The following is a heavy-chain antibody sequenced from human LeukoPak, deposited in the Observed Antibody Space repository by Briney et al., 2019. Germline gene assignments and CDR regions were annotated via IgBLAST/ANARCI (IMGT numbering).Heavy chain of an antibody. CDR3: ARAQSRYSSSWYAGSIDY. D-gene: IGHD6-13*01. Sequence: GGSLRLSCAASGFTFSTYNMNWVRQAPGKGLGWVSSISSSSSYIYYADSVKGRFTISRDNAKNSLYLQMNSLRAEDTAVYYCARAQSRYSSSWYAGSIDYWGQGTLVTVSS. CDR1: GFTFSTYN. V-gene: IGHV3-21*01. J-gene: IGHJ4*02. CDR2: ISSSSSYI.